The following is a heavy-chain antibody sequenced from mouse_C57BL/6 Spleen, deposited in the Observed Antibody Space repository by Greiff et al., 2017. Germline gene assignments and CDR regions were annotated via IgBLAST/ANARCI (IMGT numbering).Heavy chain of an antibody. D-gene: IGHD4-1*02. Sequence: QVHVKQSGAELVKPGASVKMSCKASGYTFTTYPIEWMKQNHGKSLEWIGNFHPYNDDTKYNEKFKGKATLTVEKSSSTVYLELSRLTSDDSAVYYCARAQLRRLYFDDWGQGTTLTVSS. CDR3: ARAQLRRLYFDD. CDR1: GYTFTTYP. V-gene: IGHV1-47*01. J-gene: IGHJ2*01. CDR2: FHPYNDDT.